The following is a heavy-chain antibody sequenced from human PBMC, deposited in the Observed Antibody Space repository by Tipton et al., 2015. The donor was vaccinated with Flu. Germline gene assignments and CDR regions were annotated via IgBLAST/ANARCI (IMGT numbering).Heavy chain of an antibody. D-gene: IGHD3-10*01. CDR2: IYTSVIT. J-gene: IGHJ4*02. CDR3: ASTYYYGSRSYYEF. V-gene: IGHV4-61*02. CDR1: GGSISSGSYY. Sequence: TLSLTCTVSGGSISSGSYYWSWIRQPAGKGLEWIGRIYTSVITNYNPSLKSRVTISVDTSKNQFSLKLSSVTAADTAVYYCASTYYYGSRSYYEFWGQGTLVTVSS.